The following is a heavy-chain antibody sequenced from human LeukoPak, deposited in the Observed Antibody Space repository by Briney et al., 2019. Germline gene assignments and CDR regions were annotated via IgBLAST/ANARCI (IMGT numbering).Heavy chain of an antibody. V-gene: IGHV1-8*01. J-gene: IGHJ1*01. Sequence: ASVKVSCKASGYTFTSYDINWVRQATGQGLEWMGWMNPNSGNTGYAQKFQGRVTMTRNTSISTAYMELSSMRSEDTAVYYCATDLRYSSSWYFQHWGQGTLVTVSS. CDR1: GYTFTSYD. CDR3: ATDLRYSSSWYFQH. CDR2: MNPNSGNT. D-gene: IGHD6-13*01.